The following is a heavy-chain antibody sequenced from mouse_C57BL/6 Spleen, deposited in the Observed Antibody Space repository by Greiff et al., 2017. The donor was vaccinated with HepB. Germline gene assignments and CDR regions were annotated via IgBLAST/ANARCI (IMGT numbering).Heavy chain of an antibody. CDR2: ISDGGSYT. Sequence: VQLKESGGGLVKPGGSLKLSCAASGFTFSSYAMSWVRQTPEKRLEWVATISDGGSYTYYPDNVKGRFTISRDNAKNNLYLQMSHLKSEDTAMYYCARAFRYFDYWGQGTTLTVSS. V-gene: IGHV5-4*01. CDR3: ARAFRYFDY. CDR1: GFTFSSYA. J-gene: IGHJ2*01.